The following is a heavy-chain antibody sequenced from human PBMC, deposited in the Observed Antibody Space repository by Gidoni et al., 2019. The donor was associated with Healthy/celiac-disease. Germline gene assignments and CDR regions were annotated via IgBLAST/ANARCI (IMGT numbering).Heavy chain of an antibody. D-gene: IGHD3-10*01. CDR3: ATVADYYGSGSRRGLDY. J-gene: IGHJ4*02. V-gene: IGHV1-24*01. Sequence: QVQLVQSGAEVKKPGASVKVSCKVSGYTLTEIPMHWVRQAPGNGLEWMGGFDPEDGETIYAQKFQGRVTMTEDTSTDTAYMELSSLRSEDTAVYYCATVADYYGSGSRRGLDYWGQGTLVTVSS. CDR1: GYTLTEIP. CDR2: FDPEDGET.